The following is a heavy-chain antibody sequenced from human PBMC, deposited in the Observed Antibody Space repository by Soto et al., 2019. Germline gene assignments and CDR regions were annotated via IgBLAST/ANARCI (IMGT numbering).Heavy chain of an antibody. CDR1: GVSFSGYY. CDR2: INHSGST. J-gene: IGHJ5*02. Sequence: SETLSLTCAVYGVSFSGYYWSWIRQPPGKGLEWIGEINHSGSTNYNPSLKSRVTISVDTSKNQFSLKLSSVTAADTAVYYCARVWGGSNGFDPWGQGTLVTVSS. V-gene: IGHV4-34*01. D-gene: IGHD3-16*01. CDR3: ARVWGGSNGFDP.